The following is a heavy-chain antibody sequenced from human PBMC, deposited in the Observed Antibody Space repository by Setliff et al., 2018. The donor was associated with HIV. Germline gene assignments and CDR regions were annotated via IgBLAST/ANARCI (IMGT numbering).Heavy chain of an antibody. J-gene: IGHJ6*03. CDR1: GGSFSGYY. Sequence: PSETLSLTCAVYGGSFSGYYWSWIRQTPGKGLERIGEIDHSGGTKYNPSLKSRVTISLDTSKNQFSLKLSSVTAADTAVYYCARARFWSGCYTGDNYYYMDVWGKGTTVTVSS. V-gene: IGHV4-34*01. D-gene: IGHD3-3*01. CDR2: IDHSGGT. CDR3: ARARFWSGCYTGDNYYYMDV.